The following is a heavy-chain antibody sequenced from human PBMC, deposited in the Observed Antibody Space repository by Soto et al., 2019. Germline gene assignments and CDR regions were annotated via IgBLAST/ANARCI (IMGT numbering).Heavy chain of an antibody. J-gene: IGHJ6*02. V-gene: IGHV1-8*01. D-gene: IGHD3-3*01. CDR3: AKDGQAIFGVVDFNYYFHGMDV. CDR1: GYTFTSYD. CDR2: MNPNSGNT. Sequence: ASVKVSCKASGYTFTSYDINWVRQATGQGLEWMGWMNPNSGNTGYAQKFQGRVTMTRNTSISTAYMELSSLRSEDTAVYYCAKDGQAIFGVVDFNYYFHGMDVWGQGTTVSVSS.